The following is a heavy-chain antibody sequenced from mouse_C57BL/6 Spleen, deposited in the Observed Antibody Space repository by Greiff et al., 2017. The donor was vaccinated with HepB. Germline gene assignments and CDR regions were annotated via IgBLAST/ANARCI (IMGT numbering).Heavy chain of an antibody. CDR3: ARGGYKPYSFDV. V-gene: IGHV1-54*01. J-gene: IGHJ1*03. Sequence: QVHVKQSGAELVRPGTSVKVSCKASGYAFTNYLIEWVKQRPGQGLEWIGVINPGSGGTNYNEKFKGKATLTADKSSSTAYMQLSSLTSEDSAVYFCARGGYKPYSFDVWGTGTTVTVSS. D-gene: IGHD2-2*01. CDR1: GYAFTNYL. CDR2: INPGSGGT.